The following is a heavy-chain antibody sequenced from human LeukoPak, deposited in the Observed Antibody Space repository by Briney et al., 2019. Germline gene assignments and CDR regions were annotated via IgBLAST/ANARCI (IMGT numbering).Heavy chain of an antibody. CDR3: ARLWSGYRPPDY. J-gene: IGHJ4*02. V-gene: IGHV4-39*01. CDR1: GGSISGDSYY. D-gene: IGHD3-3*01. CDR2: IYYSGST. Sequence: PSETLSLTCTVSGGSISGDSYYWGWIRQPPGKGLEWIGSIYYSGSTYYNPSLKSRVTISVDTSKSQISLKLRSVTAADTATYYCARLWSGYRPPDYWGQGTLVTVSS.